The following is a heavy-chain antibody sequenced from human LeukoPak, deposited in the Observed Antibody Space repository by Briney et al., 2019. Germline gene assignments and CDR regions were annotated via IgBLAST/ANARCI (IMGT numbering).Heavy chain of an antibody. V-gene: IGHV3-9*01. CDR3: AKGISRRYLNWFDP. CDR2: ISWNSGSI. CDR1: GFTFDDYA. J-gene: IGHJ5*02. D-gene: IGHD3-9*01. Sequence: GGSLTLSCAASGFTFDDYAMHWVRQAPGKGLEWVSGISWNSGSIGYADSVKGRFTISRDNAKNSLYLQMNSLRAEDTALYYCAKGISRRYLNWFDPWGQGTLVTVSS.